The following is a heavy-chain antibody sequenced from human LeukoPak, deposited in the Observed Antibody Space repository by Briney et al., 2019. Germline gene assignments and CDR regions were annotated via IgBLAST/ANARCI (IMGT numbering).Heavy chain of an antibody. Sequence: ASVKVSCKASGYTFTGYYMHWVRQAPGQGLEWMGWINPNSGGTNYAQKFQGRVTMTRGTSISTAYMELSRLRSDDTAVYYCARDKGDLRNYDSSGYPDYWGQGTLVTVSS. CDR2: INPNSGGT. CDR1: GYTFTGYY. D-gene: IGHD3-22*01. J-gene: IGHJ4*02. V-gene: IGHV1-2*02. CDR3: ARDKGDLRNYDSSGYPDY.